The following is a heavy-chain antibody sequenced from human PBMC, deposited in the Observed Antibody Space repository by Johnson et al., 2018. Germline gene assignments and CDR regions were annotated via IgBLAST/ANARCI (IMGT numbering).Heavy chain of an antibody. CDR2: IKQDGSEK. CDR3: ANLDRWELLHAFDI. CDR1: GFTFSSYW. V-gene: IGHV3-7*01. J-gene: IGHJ3*02. D-gene: IGHD1-26*01. Sequence: VQLVESGGGLVQPGGSLRLSCAASGFTFSSYWMSWVRQAPGKGLEWVANIKQDGSEKYYADSVKGRFTISRDNSKNKLYLQMNSLSAEDTAVYYCANLDRWELLHAFDIWGQGTMVTVSS.